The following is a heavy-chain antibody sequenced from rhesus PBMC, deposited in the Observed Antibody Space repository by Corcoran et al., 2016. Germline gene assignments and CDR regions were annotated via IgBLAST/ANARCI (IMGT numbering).Heavy chain of an antibody. V-gene: IGHV4-173*01. CDR1: GGSIRSNS. CDR2: ISGSGGAT. D-gene: IGHD3-34*01. Sequence: QLQLQESGPGLVKPSETLSLPCAVSGGSIRSNSWNWIRQSPGKGLEWIGRISGSGGATDYNPSIKSRVTISTDTSKNQFALKRSSMTAADTAVYYCARHPWGEYGYFDFWGQGALVTVSS. J-gene: IGHJ1*01. CDR3: ARHPWGEYGYFDF.